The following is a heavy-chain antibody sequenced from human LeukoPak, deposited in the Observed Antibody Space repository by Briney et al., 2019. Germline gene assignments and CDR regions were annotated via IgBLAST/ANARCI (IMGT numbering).Heavy chain of an antibody. CDR3: ARDADYYDDPGAFDY. D-gene: IGHD3-22*01. J-gene: IGHJ4*02. CDR1: GFTXXSYS. V-gene: IGHV3-48*01. CDR2: ISSSSSTI. Sequence: LRLSXAXSGFTXXSYSMNWVRQAPGKGLEWVSYISSSSSTIYYADSVKGRFTISRDNAKNSLYLQMNSLRAEDTAVYYCARDADYYDDPGAFDYWGQGTLVTVSS.